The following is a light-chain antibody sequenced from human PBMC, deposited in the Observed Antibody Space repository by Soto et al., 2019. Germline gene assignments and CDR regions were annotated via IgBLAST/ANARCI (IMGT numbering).Light chain of an antibody. V-gene: IGKV1-39*01. Sequence: DIQMTQSPSSLSASVGDRVTITCRAGQYIGRYLNWYQQKPGKAPKLLIYAASSLYSGVPSRFSGSGSGTDFTLTISSLQPEDFATYSCQQTYRTPLTFGGGTKVDIK. CDR1: QYIGRY. J-gene: IGKJ4*01. CDR2: AAS. CDR3: QQTYRTPLT.